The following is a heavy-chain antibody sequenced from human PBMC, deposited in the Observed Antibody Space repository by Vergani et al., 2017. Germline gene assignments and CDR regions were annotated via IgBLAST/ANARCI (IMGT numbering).Heavy chain of an antibody. CDR2: IKSDGSIT. Sequence: DVHLAESGGGFFQPGGSLRLSCSASGFSFNSYWMHWVRQVPGKGLLWVSRIKSDGSITAYADSVKGRFTISRDNAQNKLYLQMNSLRVEDTGVYYCARSRXIETLDMSNWLDSRGPGTLVTGSS. D-gene: IGHD2-15*01. V-gene: IGHV3-74*03. J-gene: IGHJ5*01. CDR1: GFSFNSYW. CDR3: ARSRXIETLDMSNWLDS.